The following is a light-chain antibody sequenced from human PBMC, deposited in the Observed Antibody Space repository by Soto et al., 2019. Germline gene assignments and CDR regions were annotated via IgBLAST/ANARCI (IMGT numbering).Light chain of an antibody. V-gene: IGLV2-14*01. CDR3: SSYTTSSTLV. CDR1: SSDVGAYNY. Sequence: QSALTQPASVSGSPGQSITISCTGTSSDVGAYNYVSWYQQHPGKAPKVMIYEVTNRPSGVSNRFSGSKSVNTASLTISGLQAEDEADYYCSSYTTSSTLVFGTGTKVTVL. CDR2: EVT. J-gene: IGLJ1*01.